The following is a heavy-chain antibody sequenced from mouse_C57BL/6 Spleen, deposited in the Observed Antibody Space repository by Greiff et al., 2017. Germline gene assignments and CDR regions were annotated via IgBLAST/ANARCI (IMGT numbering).Heavy chain of an antibody. CDR2: INPSSGYT. CDR3: ASVYDYGPWFAY. CDR1: GYTFTSYT. V-gene: IGHV1-4*01. J-gene: IGHJ3*01. D-gene: IGHD2-4*01. Sequence: QVHVKQSGAELARPGASVKMSCKASGYTFTSYTMHWVKQRPGQGLEWIGYINPSSGYTKYKQKFKDKATLTAAKSSSTAYMQLSSLTSEDSAVYYCASVYDYGPWFAYWGQGTLVTVSA.